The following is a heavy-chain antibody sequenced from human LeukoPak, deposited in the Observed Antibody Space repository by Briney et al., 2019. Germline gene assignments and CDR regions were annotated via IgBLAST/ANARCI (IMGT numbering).Heavy chain of an antibody. J-gene: IGHJ4*02. D-gene: IGHD6-19*01. Sequence: PSETLSLTCTVSGGSLSSYYWSWIRQPPGKGLEWIGYIYYSGSTNYNPSLQSRVTISVDTSKNQFSLKLSSVTAADTAVYYCARLRAAVAPLVFDYWGQGTLVTVSS. CDR3: ARLRAAVAPLVFDY. CDR2: IYYSGST. CDR1: GGSLSSYY. V-gene: IGHV4-59*01.